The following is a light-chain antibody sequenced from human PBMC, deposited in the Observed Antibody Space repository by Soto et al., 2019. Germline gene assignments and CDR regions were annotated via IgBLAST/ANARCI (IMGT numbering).Light chain of an antibody. J-gene: IGLJ3*02. CDR3: VLYMGSGISV. Sequence: QAVVTQEPSFSVSPGGTVTLTCGLTSGSVSTTYSPSWYQQTPGQAPRTLIYSTNTRSSGVPDRFSGSILGDKAALTITGAQADDESDYCCVLYMGSGISVFGGGTKLTVL. V-gene: IGLV8-61*01. CDR2: STN. CDR1: SGSVSTTYS.